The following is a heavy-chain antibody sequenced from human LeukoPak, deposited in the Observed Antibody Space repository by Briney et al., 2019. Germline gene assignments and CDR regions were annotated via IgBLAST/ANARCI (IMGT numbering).Heavy chain of an antibody. V-gene: IGHV4-39*01. D-gene: IGHD3-10*02. CDR3: ARGAPNVGYFDY. J-gene: IGHJ4*02. CDR2: IYYSGST. Sequence: KTSETLSLTCTVSGGSISSSSYYWGWIRQPPGKGLEWIGSIYYSGSTYYNPSLKSRVTISVDTSKNQFSLKLSSVTAADTAVYYCARGAPNVGYFDYWGQGTLVTVSS. CDR1: GGSISSSSYY.